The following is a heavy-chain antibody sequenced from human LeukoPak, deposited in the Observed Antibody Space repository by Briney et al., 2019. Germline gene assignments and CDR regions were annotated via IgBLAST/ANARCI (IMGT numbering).Heavy chain of an antibody. V-gene: IGHV3-48*01. J-gene: IGHJ5*02. CDR3: ARGGDYGDYQGT. CDR2: IRNDGGSI. Sequence: PGGSLRLSCAASGFPFSHYNMNWVRQAPGKGLEWISYIRNDGGSIYYAHSVRGRFTISRDNAKSSLYLQMNSLGAEDTAVYYCARGGDYGDYQGTWGQGTLVTVSS. D-gene: IGHD4-17*01. CDR1: GFPFSHYN.